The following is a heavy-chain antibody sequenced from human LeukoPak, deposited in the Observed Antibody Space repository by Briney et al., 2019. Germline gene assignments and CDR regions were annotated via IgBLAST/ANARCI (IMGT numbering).Heavy chain of an antibody. D-gene: IGHD5-24*01. Sequence: ASVKVSCKASGYTFTNSYIHWVRQAPGQVLEWMGLINPDGGNTNYAQNFQGRVTLTRDTSTSTVYMELSSLRSEDTAIYYCARIRDGYNDAYDIWGQGTVVTVSS. CDR3: ARIRDGYNDAYDI. J-gene: IGHJ3*02. CDR1: GYTFTNSY. CDR2: INPDGGNT. V-gene: IGHV1-46*01.